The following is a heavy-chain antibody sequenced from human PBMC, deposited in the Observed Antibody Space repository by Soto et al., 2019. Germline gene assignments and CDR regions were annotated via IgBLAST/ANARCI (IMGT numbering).Heavy chain of an antibody. Sequence: GVSLRLSCAASGFTSSSYGMHWVRQAPGKGLEWVAGIWYDGSNKYYADSVKGRFTISSDNSKNTLYLQMNSLRADHTALYYRAREYYYDSSGDTGCGMDFCGRVTRVAF. D-gene: IGHD3-22*01. CDR1: GFTSSSYG. CDR3: AREYYYDSSGDTGCGMDF. V-gene: IGHV3-33*01. J-gene: IGHJ6*02. CDR2: IWYDGSNK.